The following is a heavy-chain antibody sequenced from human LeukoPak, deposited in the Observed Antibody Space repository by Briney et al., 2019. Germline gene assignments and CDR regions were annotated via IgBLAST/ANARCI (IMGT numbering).Heavy chain of an antibody. J-gene: IGHJ4*02. CDR1: GFTFSSYW. V-gene: IGHV3-7*03. D-gene: IGHD2/OR15-2a*01. Sequence: PGGSLRLSCAASGFTFSSYWMSWVRQAPGKGLEWVANIKEDGSEKYYVDSVKGRFTISRDNAKNSLYLQMNSLRAEGTAVYYCSRRGNRHPFDYWGQGTLVTVSS. CDR2: IKEDGSEK. CDR3: SRRGNRHPFDY.